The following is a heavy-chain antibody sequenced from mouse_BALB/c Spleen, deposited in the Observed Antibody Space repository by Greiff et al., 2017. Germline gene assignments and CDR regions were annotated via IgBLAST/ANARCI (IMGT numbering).Heavy chain of an antibody. CDR1: GFNIKDTY. CDR3: ARDPY. V-gene: IGHV14-3*02. CDR2: IDPANGNT. J-gene: IGHJ2*01. Sequence: EVKVVESGAELVKPGASVKLSCTASGFNIKDTYMHWVKQRPEQGLEWIGRIDPANGNTKYDPKFQGKATITADTSSNTAYLQLSSLTSEDTAVYYCARDPYWGQGTTLTVSS.